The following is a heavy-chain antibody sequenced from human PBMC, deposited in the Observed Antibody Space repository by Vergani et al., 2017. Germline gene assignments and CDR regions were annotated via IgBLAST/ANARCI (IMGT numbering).Heavy chain of an antibody. Sequence: QVKLQQWGEGLLKPSETLSLTCAVYGGSFSGYYWSWIRKPPGKGLEWIGYIYYSGSTYYNPSLKSRVTISVDTSKNQFSLKLSSVTAADTSVYYCAREAQSNFDYWGQGTLVTVSS. CDR3: AREAQSNFDY. J-gene: IGHJ4*02. V-gene: IGHV4-34*01. CDR2: IYYSGST. CDR1: GGSFSGYY.